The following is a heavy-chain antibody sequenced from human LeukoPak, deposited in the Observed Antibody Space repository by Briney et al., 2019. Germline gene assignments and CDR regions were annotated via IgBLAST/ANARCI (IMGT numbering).Heavy chain of an antibody. J-gene: IGHJ4*02. D-gene: IGHD6-13*01. CDR2: ISPSGDIT. Sequence: GGSLRLSCAASGFTFSTYGMNWVRQAPGKGLEWVSGISPSGDITYYADSVMGRFSISRDNPKSTVSLQMSSLRAEDTAVYYCAREGPSEAAGRRYYFDYWGQGTLVTVSS. CDR3: AREGPSEAAGRRYYFDY. V-gene: IGHV3-23*01. CDR1: GFTFSTYG.